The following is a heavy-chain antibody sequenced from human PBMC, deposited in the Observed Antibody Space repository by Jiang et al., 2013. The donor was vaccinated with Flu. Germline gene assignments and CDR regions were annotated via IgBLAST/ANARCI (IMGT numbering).Heavy chain of an antibody. Sequence: VQLVESGGGLVQPGGSLRLSCAASGFTFSSYSMNWVRQAPGKGLEWVSYISSSSSTIYYADSVKGRFTISRDNAKNSLYLQMNSLRDEDTAVYYCARDAKQRTYYYDSSGYWDAFDIVGPRDNGHRLF. CDR2: ISSSSSTI. CDR1: GFTFSSYS. J-gene: IGHJ3*02. D-gene: IGHD3-22*01. V-gene: IGHV3-48*02. CDR3: ARDAKQRTYYYDSSGYWDAFDI.